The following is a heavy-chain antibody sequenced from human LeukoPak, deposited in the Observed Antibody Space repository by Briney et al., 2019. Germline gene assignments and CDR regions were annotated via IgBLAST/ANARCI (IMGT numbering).Heavy chain of an antibody. J-gene: IGHJ3*02. CDR3: ASYCSNGVCYRGHAFDI. CDR2: IIPILGTA. CDR1: GYTFTTYF. Sequence: SVKVSCKASGYTFTTYFIHWVRQAPGQGLEYMGGIIPILGTANYAQKFQGRVTITADKSTSTAYMELSSLRSEDTAVYYCASYCSNGVCYRGHAFDIWGQGTMVTVSS. V-gene: IGHV1-69*06. D-gene: IGHD2-8*01.